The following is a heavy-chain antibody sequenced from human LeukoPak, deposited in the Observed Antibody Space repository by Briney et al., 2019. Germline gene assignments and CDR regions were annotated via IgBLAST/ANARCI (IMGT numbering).Heavy chain of an antibody. CDR2: IYHSGST. Sequence: SGTLSLTCAVSGGSISSSSWWSWVRQPPGKGLEWIGEIYHSGSTNYNPSLKSRVTISVDKSKNQFSLKLSSVTAADTAVYYCASLWYSSSSYYFDYWGQGTLVTVSS. V-gene: IGHV4-4*02. CDR3: ASLWYSSSSYYFDY. D-gene: IGHD6-6*01. CDR1: GGSISSSSW. J-gene: IGHJ4*02.